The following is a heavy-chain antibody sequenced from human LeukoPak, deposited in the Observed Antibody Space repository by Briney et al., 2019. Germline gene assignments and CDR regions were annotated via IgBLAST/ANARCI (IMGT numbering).Heavy chain of an antibody. CDR2: ISYSSSTI. D-gene: IGHD3-3*01. CDR3: AKARLLRFLEWRFDY. Sequence: GGSLRLSCAASGFTFSSYSMNWARQAPGKGLEWVSYISYSSSTIYYADSVKGRFTISRDNGKNSLYLQMNSLRAEDTAVYYCAKARLLRFLEWRFDYWGQGTLVTVSS. V-gene: IGHV3-48*01. J-gene: IGHJ4*02. CDR1: GFTFSSYS.